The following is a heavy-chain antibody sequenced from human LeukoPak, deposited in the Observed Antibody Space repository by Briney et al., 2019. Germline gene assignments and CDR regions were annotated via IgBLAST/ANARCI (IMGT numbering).Heavy chain of an antibody. CDR3: ARVGDYYDTRGFSSDAFDI. J-gene: IGHJ3*02. D-gene: IGHD3-22*01. V-gene: IGHV3-72*01. CDR1: RFTFSDHY. Sequence: GGSLRLSCAASRFTFSDHYMDWVRQAPGEGLEWVARIRTRAKGYTTLYAPSVRDRFSISRDDSTNSVYLQMNSLKTEDTAVYFCARVGDYYDTRGFSSDAFDIWGLGTMVTVAS. CDR2: IRTRAKGYTT.